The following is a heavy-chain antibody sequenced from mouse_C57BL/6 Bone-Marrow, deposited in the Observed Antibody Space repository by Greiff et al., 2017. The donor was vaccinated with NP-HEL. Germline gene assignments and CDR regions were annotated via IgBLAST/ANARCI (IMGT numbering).Heavy chain of an antibody. CDR2: INPNNGGT. CDR1: GYTFTDYY. D-gene: IGHD2-4*01. J-gene: IGHJ2*01. CDR3: ARCFHYDYDEGDY. V-gene: IGHV1-26*01. Sequence: LVEPGASVKISCKASGYTFTDYYMNWVKQSHGKSLEWTGDINPNNGGTSYNQKFKGKATLTVDKSSSTAYMELRSLTSEDSAVYYCARCFHYDYDEGDYWGQGTTLTVSS.